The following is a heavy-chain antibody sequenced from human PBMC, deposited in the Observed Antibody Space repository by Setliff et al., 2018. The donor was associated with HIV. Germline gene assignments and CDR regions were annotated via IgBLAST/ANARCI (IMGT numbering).Heavy chain of an antibody. Sequence: GASVKVSCKASGYTFTSHTIHWVRQAPGQGLEWMGWINAGNGNTKYSQKFQGRVTITRDTSATTAYMELSSLRSEDTAVYYCARAGSAGSCMVRGVIIPCDGFDIWGHGTMVTVSS. CDR3: ARAGSAGSCMVRGVIIPCDGFDI. CDR2: INAGNGNT. J-gene: IGHJ3*02. CDR1: GYTFTSHT. V-gene: IGHV1-3*01. D-gene: IGHD3-10*01.